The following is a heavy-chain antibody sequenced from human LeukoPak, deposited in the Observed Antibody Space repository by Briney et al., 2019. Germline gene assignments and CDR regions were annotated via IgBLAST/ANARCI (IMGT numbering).Heavy chain of an antibody. D-gene: IGHD2-2*01. J-gene: IGHJ5*02. CDR1: GDSITSYY. CDR2: IYYSGST. V-gene: IGHV4-59*01. CDR3: ARGDCSSTSCPFDP. Sequence: SETLSLTCTVSGDSITSYYWSWIRQPPGKGLEWIGYIYYSGSTNYNPSLKSRVTISVDTSKNQFSLKLSSVTAADTAVYYCARGDCSSTSCPFDPWGQGTLVTVSS.